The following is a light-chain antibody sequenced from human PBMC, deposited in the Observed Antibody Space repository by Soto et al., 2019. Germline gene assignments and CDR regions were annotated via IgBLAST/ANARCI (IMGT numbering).Light chain of an antibody. CDR1: QSVSSN. J-gene: IGKJ2*01. V-gene: IGKV3-15*01. CDR3: QQYNNWPPLYT. CDR2: GAS. Sequence: EIVMTQSPATLSVSPGERATLSCRASQSVSSNLAWYQQKPGQAPRLLIYGASTRATGIPARFSGSGSGTEFTLTISSLQSEDFALYYCQQYNNWPPLYTFGQGTKLNIK.